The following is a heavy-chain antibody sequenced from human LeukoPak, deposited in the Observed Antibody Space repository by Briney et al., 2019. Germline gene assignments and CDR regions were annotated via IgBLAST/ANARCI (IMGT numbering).Heavy chain of an antibody. CDR2: ISGSGGST. CDR1: GFTFSSYA. D-gene: IGHD3-10*01. V-gene: IGHV3-23*01. Sequence: GGSLRLSCAASGFTFSSYAMSWVRQAPGKGLEWVSAISGSGGSTYYADSVKGRFTISRDNSKNTLYLQMNSLRAEGTAVYYCAKDDYYGSGSYYTWVSYYYYGMDVWGQGTTVTVSS. CDR3: AKDDYYGSGSYYTWVSYYYYGMDV. J-gene: IGHJ6*02.